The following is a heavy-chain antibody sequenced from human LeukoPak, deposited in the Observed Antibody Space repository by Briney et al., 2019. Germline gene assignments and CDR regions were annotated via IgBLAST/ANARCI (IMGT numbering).Heavy chain of an antibody. Sequence: QPGGSLRLSCAASGFTVSSNYMSWVRQAPGKGLEWVSIIYSGGRTYYADSVKGRFTISRDNSKNTLYLQMNSLRAEDTAVYYCARVGSGSYFDYWGQGALVTVSS. D-gene: IGHD3-10*01. J-gene: IGHJ4*02. V-gene: IGHV3-66*02. CDR3: ARVGSGSYFDY. CDR1: GFTVSSNY. CDR2: IYSGGRT.